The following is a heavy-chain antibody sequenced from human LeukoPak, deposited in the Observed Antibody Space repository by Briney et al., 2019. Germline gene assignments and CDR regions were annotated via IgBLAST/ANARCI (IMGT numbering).Heavy chain of an antibody. V-gene: IGHV1-46*01. CDR1: GYTFTGYY. CDR3: ARDNSVGDTAWWFDP. J-gene: IGHJ5*02. CDR2: INPSGSDT. Sequence: EASVKVSCKASGYTFTGYYMHWVRQAPGQGLEWMGLINPSGSDTVYAQKFQGRLTMTRDMSTSTDYMELSSLRFDDTAVYYCARDNSVGDTAWWFDPWGQGTLVTVSS. D-gene: IGHD1-26*01.